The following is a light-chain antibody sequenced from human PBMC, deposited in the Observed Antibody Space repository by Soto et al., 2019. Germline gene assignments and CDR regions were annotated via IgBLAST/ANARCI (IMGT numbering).Light chain of an antibody. CDR2: DVS. J-gene: IGLJ1*01. Sequence: QSALTQPASVSGSPGQSITISCTGTNSDVGGYNYVSWFRQHPGKAPKLVIYDVSNRPSGVSSRFSGSKPGNTASLTISGLQAEDEADYYCASYTTSITLRYVFGTGTKLTVL. CDR3: ASYTTSITLRYV. V-gene: IGLV2-14*01. CDR1: NSDVGGYNY.